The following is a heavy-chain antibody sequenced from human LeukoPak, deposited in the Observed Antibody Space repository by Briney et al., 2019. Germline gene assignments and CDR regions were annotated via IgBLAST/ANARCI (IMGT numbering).Heavy chain of an antibody. Sequence: GGSLRLSCVASGFTFSRYGMTWVRQAPGKGLQWVSAISGSGGSTYYADSVKGRFTISRDNSKNTLYLQMNSLRAEDTAVYYCAKNRDRIPHNWFDPWGQGTLVTVSS. V-gene: IGHV3-23*01. CDR1: GFTFSRYG. J-gene: IGHJ5*02. CDR3: AKNRDRIPHNWFDP. CDR2: ISGSGGST. D-gene: IGHD2-2*02.